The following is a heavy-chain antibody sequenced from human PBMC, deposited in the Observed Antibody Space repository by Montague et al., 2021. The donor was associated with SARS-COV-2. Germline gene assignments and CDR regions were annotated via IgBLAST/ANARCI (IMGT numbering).Heavy chain of an antibody. CDR1: GGSISSYY. CDR2: IYIGGST. V-gene: IGHV4-4*07. Sequence: SETLSLTCTVSGGSISSYYWSWIRQPAGKGLEHIGRIYIGGSTNYNPSLKSRVTMSVDMPKNQFSLKLSSVTAADTAVYYCARGGWDLGAFDIWGQGTMVTVSS. J-gene: IGHJ3*02. D-gene: IGHD6-19*01. CDR3: ARGGWDLGAFDI.